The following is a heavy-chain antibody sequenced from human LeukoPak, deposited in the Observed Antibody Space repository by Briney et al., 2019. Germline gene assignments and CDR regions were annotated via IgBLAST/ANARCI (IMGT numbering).Heavy chain of an antibody. D-gene: IGHD3-10*01. V-gene: IGHV3-48*02. J-gene: IGHJ4*02. Sequence: GGSLRLSCAASGFTFSSYAMSWVRQAPGKGLEWVPYISSSSSTIYYADSVKGRFTISRDNAKTTLYLQMNSLRDEDTAVCYCAGDLISGSGSLGYWGQGTLVTVSS. CDR2: ISSSSSTI. CDR1: GFTFSSYA. CDR3: AGDLISGSGSLGY.